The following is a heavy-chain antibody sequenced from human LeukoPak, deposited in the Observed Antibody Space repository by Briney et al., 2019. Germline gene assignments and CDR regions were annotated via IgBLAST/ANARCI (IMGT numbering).Heavy chain of an antibody. J-gene: IGHJ5*02. Sequence: ASVKVSCKASGYTFTSYGISWVRQAPGQGLEWMGWISAYNGNTNYAQKLQGRVTMTTDTSTSTAYMELRSLRSDDTAVYYCAITLDADYSSSSWFDPWGQGTLVTVPS. CDR1: GYTFTSYG. D-gene: IGHD6-6*01. CDR2: ISAYNGNT. V-gene: IGHV1-18*01. CDR3: AITLDADYSSSSWFDP.